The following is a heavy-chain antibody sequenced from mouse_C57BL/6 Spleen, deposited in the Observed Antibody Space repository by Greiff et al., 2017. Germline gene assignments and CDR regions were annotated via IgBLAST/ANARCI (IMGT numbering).Heavy chain of an antibody. V-gene: IGHV5-9-1*02. CDR2: ISSGGDYI. CDR3: TNVAYYNNSYDFDY. J-gene: IGHJ2*01. D-gene: IGHD2-5*01. CDR1: GFTFSSYA. Sequence: EVMLVESGEGLVKPGGSLKLSCAASGFTFSSYAMSWVRQTPEKRLEWVAYISSGGDYIYYADTVKGRFTISRDNARNTLYLQMSSLKSEDTAMYYCTNVAYYNNSYDFDYWGQGTTLTVSS.